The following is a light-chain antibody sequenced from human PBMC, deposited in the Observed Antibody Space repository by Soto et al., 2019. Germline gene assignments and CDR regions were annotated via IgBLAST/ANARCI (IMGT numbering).Light chain of an antibody. V-gene: IGKV3-20*01. CDR1: QSVSSRY. Sequence: ENVLTQSPATPSLSPREKATPPPRAIQSVSSRYLAWYQQKPGQAPSLLIYGASIRAVGTPDRFSGSGSGTDFTLTISRLEPEDFAVYYCQQYDPSRFTFGPGTKVDIK. J-gene: IGKJ3*01. CDR3: QQYDPSRFT. CDR2: GAS.